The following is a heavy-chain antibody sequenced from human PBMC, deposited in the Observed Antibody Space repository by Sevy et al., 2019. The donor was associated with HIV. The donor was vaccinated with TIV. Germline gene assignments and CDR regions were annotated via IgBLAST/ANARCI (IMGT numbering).Heavy chain of an antibody. V-gene: IGHV1-18*01. J-gene: IGHJ5*02. CDR3: ARRGYSGYDYGDCFDP. Sequence: ASVKVSCKASGYTFTSYGISWVRQAPGQGLEWMGWISAYNGNKNYAQKLQGRVTMTTDTSTSTAYMELRSLSSDDTAVYYCARRGYSGYDYGDCFDPWGQGTLVTVSS. CDR2: ISAYNGNK. CDR1: GYTFTSYG. D-gene: IGHD5-12*01.